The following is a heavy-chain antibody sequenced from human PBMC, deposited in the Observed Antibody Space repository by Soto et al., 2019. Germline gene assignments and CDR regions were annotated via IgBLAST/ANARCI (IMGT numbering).Heavy chain of an antibody. CDR1: GFTFSSYA. V-gene: IGHV3-23*01. D-gene: IGHD3-22*01. Sequence: PGGSLRLSCAASGFTFSSYAMSWVRQAPGKGLEWFSAISGSGGSTYYADSVKGRFTISRDNSKNTLYLQMNSLRAEDTAVYYCAKDRANYYDSSGSTDAFDIWGQGTMVTVSS. J-gene: IGHJ3*02. CDR2: ISGSGGST. CDR3: AKDRANYYDSSGSTDAFDI.